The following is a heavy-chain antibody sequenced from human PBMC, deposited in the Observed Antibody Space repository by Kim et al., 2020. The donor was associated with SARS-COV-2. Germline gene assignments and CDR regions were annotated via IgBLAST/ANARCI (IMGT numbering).Heavy chain of an antibody. Sequence: GGSLRLSCAASGFTFSSYAMHWVRQAPGKGLEWVAVISYDGSNKYYADSVKGRFTISRDNSKNTLYLQMNSLIAEDTAVYYCARDRADIVATLYYFDYWG. CDR1: GFTFSSYA. CDR3: ARDRADIVATLYYFDY. D-gene: IGHD5-12*01. V-gene: IGHV3-30-3*01. J-gene: IGHJ4*01. CDR2: ISYDGSNK.